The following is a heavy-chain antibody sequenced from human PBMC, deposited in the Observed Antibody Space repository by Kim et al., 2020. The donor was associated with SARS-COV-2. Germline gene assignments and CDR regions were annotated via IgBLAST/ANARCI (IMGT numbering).Heavy chain of an antibody. CDR2: ISSSGSAT. D-gene: IGHD3-9*01. CDR1: GFSFSSYE. CDR3: ARGRLVI. Sequence: GGSLRLSCAASGFSFSSYEMSWVRQAPGKGLEWVSCISSSGSATYYADSVKGRFTISRDNAKNSLYLQMDSLRAEDTADYYCARGRLVIRGQGTLVTVSS. J-gene: IGHJ4*02. V-gene: IGHV3-48*03.